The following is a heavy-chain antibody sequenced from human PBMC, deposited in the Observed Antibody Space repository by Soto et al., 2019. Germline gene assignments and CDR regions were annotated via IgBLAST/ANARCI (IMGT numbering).Heavy chain of an antibody. Sequence: EVRLVESGGGLVQPGGSLILSCAASGFTFNTYHMNWVRQAPGKGLEWVSYIHSGGSRIYYADSVKGRFTISRDNAKNSLFLQMNSLRAEDTAVYYCARDGTTETTNYHYAMDVWGQGTTVTVSS. CDR2: IHSGGSRI. V-gene: IGHV3-48*03. J-gene: IGHJ6*02. CDR1: GFTFNTYH. D-gene: IGHD4-17*01. CDR3: ARDGTTETTNYHYAMDV.